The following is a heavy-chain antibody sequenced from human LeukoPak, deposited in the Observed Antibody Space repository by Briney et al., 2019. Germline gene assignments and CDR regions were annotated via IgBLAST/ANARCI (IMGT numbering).Heavy chain of an antibody. V-gene: IGHV3-15*01. D-gene: IGHD3-22*01. J-gene: IGHJ3*02. Sequence: GGSLRLSCTASGFTFGDYAMSWVRQAPGKGLEWVGRIKSKTDGGTTDYAAPVKGRFTISRDDSKNTLYLQMNSLKTEDTAVYYCTTELITLDAFDIWGQGTMVTVSS. CDR3: TTELITLDAFDI. CDR2: IKSKTDGGTT. CDR1: GFTFGDYA.